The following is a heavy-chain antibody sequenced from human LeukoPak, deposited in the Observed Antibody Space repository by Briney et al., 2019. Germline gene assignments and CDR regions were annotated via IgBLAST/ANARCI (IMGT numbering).Heavy chain of an antibody. Sequence: SETLSLTCTVSGGSISGYYWSWIRQPPGKGLEWIGEINHSGSTNYNPSLKSRVTISVDTSKNQFSLKLSSVTAVDTAVYYCARGGSGWYYYYYYMDVWGKGTTVTVSS. CDR3: ARGGSGWYYYYYYMDV. CDR1: GGSISGYY. J-gene: IGHJ6*03. V-gene: IGHV4-34*01. D-gene: IGHD6-19*01. CDR2: INHSGST.